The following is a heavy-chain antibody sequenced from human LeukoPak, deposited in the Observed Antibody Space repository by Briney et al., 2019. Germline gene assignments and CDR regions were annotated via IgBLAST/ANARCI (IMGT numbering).Heavy chain of an antibody. CDR1: GFTFDDYA. J-gene: IGHJ4*02. V-gene: IGHV3-9*01. Sequence: GGSLRLSCAASGFTFDDYAMHWVRQAPGQGLEWVSGISWNSGSIGYADSVKGRFTISRDNAKNSLYLQMNRLRAEDTALYYCAKGIAAAVPLYFDYWGQGTLVTVSS. D-gene: IGHD6-13*01. CDR3: AKGIAAAVPLYFDY. CDR2: ISWNSGSI.